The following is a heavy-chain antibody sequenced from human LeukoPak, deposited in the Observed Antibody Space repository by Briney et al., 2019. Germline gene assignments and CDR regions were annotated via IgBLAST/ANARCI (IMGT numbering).Heavy chain of an antibody. D-gene: IGHD3-10*01. CDR3: ARVPSTMVRGSYYFDY. J-gene: IGHJ4*02. CDR1: GDSVSSNSAA. Sequence: SQTLSLTCAISGDSVSSNSAAWNWLRQSPSRGLEWLGRTYYRSKWYNDYAVSVKSRIIINPDTSKNQFSLKLSSVTAADAAVYYCARVPSTMVRGSYYFDYWGQGTLVTVSS. V-gene: IGHV6-1*01. CDR2: TYYRSKWYN.